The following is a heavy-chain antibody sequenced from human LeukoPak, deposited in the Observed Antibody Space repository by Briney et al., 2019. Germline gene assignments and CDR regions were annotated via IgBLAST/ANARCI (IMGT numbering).Heavy chain of an antibody. CDR2: ISAYNGNT. CDR1: GYTFTSYG. Sequence: ASVKVSCKASGYTFTSYGISWVRQAPGQGLEWMGWISAYNGNTNYVQKFQGRVTMTTDTSTSTAYMELSRLRSDDTAVYYCARDLDQDYDFWSGYYQYNYYMDVWGKGTTVTVSS. V-gene: IGHV1-18*01. D-gene: IGHD3-3*01. J-gene: IGHJ6*03. CDR3: ARDLDQDYDFWSGYYQYNYYMDV.